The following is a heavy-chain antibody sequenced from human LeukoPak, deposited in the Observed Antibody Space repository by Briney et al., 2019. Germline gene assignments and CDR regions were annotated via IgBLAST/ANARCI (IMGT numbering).Heavy chain of an antibody. D-gene: IGHD4-17*01. CDR1: GGTFSSYA. J-gene: IGHJ4*02. Sequence: ASVKVSCKASGGTFSSYAISRVRQAPGQGLEWMGRINPNSGGSNYAQEFQGRVTMTRDTSISTAYMEPNRLRSDDTAVYYCARGSGYGDSPGLHWGQGTLVTVSS. V-gene: IGHV1-2*06. CDR3: ARGSGYGDSPGLH. CDR2: INPNSGGS.